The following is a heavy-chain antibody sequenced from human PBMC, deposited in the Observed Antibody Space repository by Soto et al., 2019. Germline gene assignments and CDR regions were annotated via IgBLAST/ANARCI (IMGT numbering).Heavy chain of an antibody. Sequence: GGSLRLSCEASGFTFSGFDMHWVRQPTGKGLEWVSSIVTAGDTYYAVSVQGRFTISRDNAKNSLSLQMNSLRAGDMAVYFCAKSQEIGTHFFDSWGQGTQVTVSS. V-gene: IGHV3-13*01. CDR1: GFTFSGFD. CDR2: IVTAGDT. D-gene: IGHD6-13*01. J-gene: IGHJ4*02. CDR3: AKSQEIGTHFFDS.